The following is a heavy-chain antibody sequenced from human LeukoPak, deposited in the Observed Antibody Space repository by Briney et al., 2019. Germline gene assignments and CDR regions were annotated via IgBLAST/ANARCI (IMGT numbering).Heavy chain of an antibody. D-gene: IGHD5-12*01. CDR1: GYSFTSYW. CDR3: ASGYRGYEDFYYCV. Sequence: GESLKISCKRSGYSFTSYWIGWVRQMPGKGLEWMEIIYPGDSDTTYSPSFQAQVTISADNSISTPYRKWTSLKASDTAMYHCASGYRGYEDFYYCVWGKGTTVTVSS. CDR2: IYPGDSDT. J-gene: IGHJ6*04. V-gene: IGHV5-51*01.